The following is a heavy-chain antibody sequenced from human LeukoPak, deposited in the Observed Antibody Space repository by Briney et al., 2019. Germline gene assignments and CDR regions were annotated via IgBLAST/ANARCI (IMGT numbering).Heavy chain of an antibody. D-gene: IGHD3-10*01. Sequence: PSETLSFTCTVSGGSISGYYHNWVRQSPGRGLEWIGLVHYSGNTNYNPSLKSRVSISTDTSKNRFSLELTSVTAADTAVYYCVIGRGWQPDYWGQGIPVTVSS. CDR2: VHYSGNT. CDR1: GGSISGYY. CDR3: VIGRGWQPDY. J-gene: IGHJ4*02. V-gene: IGHV4-59*03.